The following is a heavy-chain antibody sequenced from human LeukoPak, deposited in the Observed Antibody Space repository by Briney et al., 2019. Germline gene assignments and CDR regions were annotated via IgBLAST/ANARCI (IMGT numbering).Heavy chain of an antibody. CDR3: ARARRYYDYVWGSYRYYYFDY. J-gene: IGHJ4*02. D-gene: IGHD3-16*02. V-gene: IGHV4-38-2*02. CDR2: IYHSGST. Sequence: SETLSLTCTVSGYSISSGYYWGWIRQPPGKGLEWIGSIYHSGSTYYNPSLKSRVTISVDTSKNQFSLKLSSVTAADTAVYYCARARRYYDYVWGSYRYYYFDYWGQGTLVTVSS. CDR1: GYSISSGYY.